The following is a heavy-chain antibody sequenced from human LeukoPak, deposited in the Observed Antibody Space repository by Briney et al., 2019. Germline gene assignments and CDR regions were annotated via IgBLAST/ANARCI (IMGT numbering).Heavy chain of an antibody. Sequence: SETLSLTCAVSGGSFSGYYWSWIRQPPGKGLEWIGEINHSGSTNYNPSLKSRVTISVDTSKNQFSLKLSSVTAADTAVYYCARLLRGYSYGPRRGAESWGQGTLVTVSS. CDR1: GGSFSGYY. J-gene: IGHJ4*02. V-gene: IGHV4-34*01. D-gene: IGHD5-18*01. CDR2: INHSGST. CDR3: ARLLRGYSYGPRRGAES.